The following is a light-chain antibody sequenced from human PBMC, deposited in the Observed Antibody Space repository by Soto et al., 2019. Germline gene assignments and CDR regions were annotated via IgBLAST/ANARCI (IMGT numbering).Light chain of an antibody. CDR2: EVS. Sequence: QSVLTQPASVSGSPGQSITIACTGTNSDVGGYNYVSWYQQYPGKAPKLLVYEVSNRPSGVSNRFSGSKSGNTASLTISGLQAEDEGDYYCSSYTTSSTLVVFGGGTKVTVL. J-gene: IGLJ2*01. CDR1: NSDVGGYNY. CDR3: SSYTTSSTLVV. V-gene: IGLV2-14*01.